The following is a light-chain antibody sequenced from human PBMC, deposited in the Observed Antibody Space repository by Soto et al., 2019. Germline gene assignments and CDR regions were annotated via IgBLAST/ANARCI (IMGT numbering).Light chain of an antibody. J-gene: IGLJ2*01. CDR3: LLYYGGAQLV. V-gene: IGLV7-43*01. Sequence: QAVVTQEPSLTVSPGGTVTLTCASSTGAVTSGYYPNWFQQKPGQAPRALIYGTNNKHSWTPARFSGSLLGGKAALTLSGVQHEDAAEYYCLLYYGGAQLVFGGGTKVTVL. CDR2: GTN. CDR1: TGAVTSGYY.